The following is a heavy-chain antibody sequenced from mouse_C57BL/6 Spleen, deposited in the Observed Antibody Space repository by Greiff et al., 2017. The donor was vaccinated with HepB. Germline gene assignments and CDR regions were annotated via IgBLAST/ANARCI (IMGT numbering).Heavy chain of an antibody. CDR3: ARRDTTVVEGTWFAY. CDR1: GFTFSSYG. V-gene: IGHV5-6*01. CDR2: ISSGGSYT. J-gene: IGHJ3*01. D-gene: IGHD1-1*01. Sequence: EVQGVESGGDLVKPGGSLKLSCAASGFTFSSYGMSWVRQTPDKRLEWVATISSGGSYTYYPDSVKGRFTISRDNAKNTLYLQMSSLKSEDTAMYYCARRDTTVVEGTWFAYWGQGTLVTVSA.